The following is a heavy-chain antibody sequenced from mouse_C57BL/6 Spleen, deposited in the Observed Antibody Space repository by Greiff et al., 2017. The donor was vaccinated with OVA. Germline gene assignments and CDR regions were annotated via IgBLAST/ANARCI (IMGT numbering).Heavy chain of an antibody. V-gene: IGHV3-1*01. D-gene: IGHD1-1*01. CDR3: ARGGGYYYGSSYEFAY. Sequence: EVKLMESGPGMVKPSQSLSLTCTVTGYSITSGYDWHWIRHFPGNKLEWMGYISYSGSTNYNPSLKSRISITHDTSKNHFFLKLNSVTTEDTATYYCARGGGYYYGSSYEFAYWGQGTLVTVSA. J-gene: IGHJ3*01. CDR1: GYSITSGYD. CDR2: ISYSGST.